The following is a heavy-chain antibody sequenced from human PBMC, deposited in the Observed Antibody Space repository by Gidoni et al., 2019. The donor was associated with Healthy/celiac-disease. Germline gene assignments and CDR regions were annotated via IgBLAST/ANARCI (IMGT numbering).Heavy chain of an antibody. D-gene: IGHD2-8*01. CDR1: GYTFTGYY. J-gene: IGHJ6*02. CDR2: INPNSGGT. Sequence: QVQLVQSGAEVKKPGASVKVSCKASGYTFTGYYMHWVRQAPGQGLEWMGWINPNSGGTNYAQKFQGRVTMTRDTSISTAYMELSRLRSDDTAVYYCARDLLMVFGYYYGMDVWGQGTTVTVSS. CDR3: ARDLLMVFGYYYGMDV. V-gene: IGHV1-2*02.